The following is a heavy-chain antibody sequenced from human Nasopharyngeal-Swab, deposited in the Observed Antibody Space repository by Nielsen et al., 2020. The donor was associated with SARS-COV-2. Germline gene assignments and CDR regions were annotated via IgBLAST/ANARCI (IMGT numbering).Heavy chain of an antibody. CDR3: ARDSGPPFFGVVNPSGFDY. Sequence: ASVKVSCKASGYTFTSYYMHWVRQAPGQGLEWMGWINPNSGGTNYAQKFQGWVTMTRDTSISTAYMELSRLRSDDTAVYYCARDSGPPFFGVVNPSGFDYWGQGTLVTVSS. CDR1: GYTFTSYY. CDR2: INPNSGGT. V-gene: IGHV1-2*04. J-gene: IGHJ4*02. D-gene: IGHD3-3*01.